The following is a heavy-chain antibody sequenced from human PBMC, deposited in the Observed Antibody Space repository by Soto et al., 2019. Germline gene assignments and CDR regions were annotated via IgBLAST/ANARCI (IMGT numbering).Heavy chain of an antibody. CDR2: ISGSGGST. D-gene: IGHD3-22*01. V-gene: IGHV3-23*01. Sequence: ESGGGLVQPGGSLRLSCAASGFTFSSYAMSWVRQAPGKGLEWVSAISGSGGSTYYADSVKGRFTISRDNSKNTLYLQMNSLRAEDTAVYYCAKDRRHYYDSSGYQGYFDYWGQGTLVTVSS. CDR3: AKDRRHYYDSSGYQGYFDY. J-gene: IGHJ4*02. CDR1: GFTFSSYA.